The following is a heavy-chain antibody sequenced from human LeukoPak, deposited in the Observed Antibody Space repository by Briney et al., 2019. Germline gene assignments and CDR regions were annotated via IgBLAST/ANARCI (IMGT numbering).Heavy chain of an antibody. CDR3: GSGQYYGRRPAFDI. Sequence: SETLSLTCTVSGGSISSYYWSWIRQPPGKGLEWIGYIYYSGSTNYNPSLKSRVTISVDTSKNQFSLKLSSVTAADTAVYYCGSGQYYGRRPAFDIWGQGTMVTVSS. CDR2: IYYSGST. CDR1: GGSISSYY. V-gene: IGHV4-59*08. J-gene: IGHJ3*02. D-gene: IGHD4-17*01.